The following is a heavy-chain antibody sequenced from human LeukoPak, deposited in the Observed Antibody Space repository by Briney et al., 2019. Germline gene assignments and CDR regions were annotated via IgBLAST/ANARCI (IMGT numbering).Heavy chain of an antibody. Sequence: GGSLRLSCAPSGFTFNNYAMSWVRQAPGKGLEWVSAISASGGTTYYADSVKGRFTISRDNSENTLFMQMNSLRAECTARYCSAKEPREYCSSTSCPNWFDSWGQGTLVTVSS. D-gene: IGHD2-2*01. CDR2: ISASGGTT. CDR1: GFTFNNYA. CDR3: AKEPREYCSSTSCPNWFDS. V-gene: IGHV3-23*01. J-gene: IGHJ5*01.